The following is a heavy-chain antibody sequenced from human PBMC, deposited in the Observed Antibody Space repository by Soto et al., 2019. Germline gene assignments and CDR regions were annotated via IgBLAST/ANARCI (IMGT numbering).Heavy chain of an antibody. CDR1: GGSISSSSYY. V-gene: IGHV4-39*01. CDR3: APLSSSSDPYDY. D-gene: IGHD6-13*01. Sequence: SETLSLTCTVSGGSISSSSYYWGWIRQPPGKGLEWIGSIYYSGSTYYNPSLKSRVTISVDTSKNQFSLKLSSVTAADTAVYYCAPLSSSSDPYDYWGQGTLVTVSS. J-gene: IGHJ4*02. CDR2: IYYSGST.